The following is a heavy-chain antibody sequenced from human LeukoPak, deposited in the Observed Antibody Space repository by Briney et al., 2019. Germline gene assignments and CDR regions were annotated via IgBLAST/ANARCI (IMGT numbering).Heavy chain of an antibody. CDR2: IRDSGGRT. D-gene: IGHD5-24*01. J-gene: IGHJ4*02. CDR1: GFTFSTYA. Sequence: PGGSLRLSCAASGFTFSTYAMSWVRQAPGKGLEWVSGIRDSGGRTYYADSVKGRFTISRDNSKNTLYLQMNSLRAEDTAVYYCAKAQRWLHFFDYWGQGTLVAVSS. CDR3: AKAQRWLHFFDY. V-gene: IGHV3-23*01.